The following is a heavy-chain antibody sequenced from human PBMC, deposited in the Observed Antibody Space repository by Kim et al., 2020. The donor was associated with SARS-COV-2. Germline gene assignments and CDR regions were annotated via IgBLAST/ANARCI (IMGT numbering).Heavy chain of an antibody. V-gene: IGHV3-21*01. D-gene: IGHD3-3*01. CDR2: ISSSSSYI. J-gene: IGHJ4*02. CDR3: ARETILGDY. Sequence: GGSLRLSCAASGFTFSSYSMNWVRQAPGKGLEWVSSISSSSSYIYSADSVKGRVTISRDNAKNSLYLQMHSLRAEDTAMDYCARETILGDYWGQGTLVTV. CDR1: GFTFSSYS.